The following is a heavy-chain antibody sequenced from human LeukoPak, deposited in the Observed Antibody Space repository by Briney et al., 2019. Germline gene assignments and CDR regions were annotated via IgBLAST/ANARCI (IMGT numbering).Heavy chain of an antibody. J-gene: IGHJ4*02. CDR1: GGSFSGYY. Sequence: PSETLSLTCAVYGGSFSGYYWSWIRQPPGKGPEWIGEINHSGSTNYNPSLKSRVTISVDTSKNQFSLKLSSVTAADTAVYYCARGVGSCDFYWGQGTLVTVSS. D-gene: IGHD2-15*01. CDR3: ARGVGSCDFY. V-gene: IGHV4-34*01. CDR2: INHSGST.